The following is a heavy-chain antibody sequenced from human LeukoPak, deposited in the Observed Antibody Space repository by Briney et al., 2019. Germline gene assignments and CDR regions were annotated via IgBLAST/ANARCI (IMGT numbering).Heavy chain of an antibody. CDR2: IYHSGST. Sequence: PSETLSLTCAVSGYSISSGYYWGWIRQPPGKGLEWIGSIYHSGSTYYNPSLKSRVTISVDTSKNQFSLKLSSVTATDTAVYYCAREDCSGGSCYYYYGMDVWGKGTTVTVSS. CDR1: GYSISSGYY. V-gene: IGHV4-38-2*02. J-gene: IGHJ6*04. CDR3: AREDCSGGSCYYYYGMDV. D-gene: IGHD2-15*01.